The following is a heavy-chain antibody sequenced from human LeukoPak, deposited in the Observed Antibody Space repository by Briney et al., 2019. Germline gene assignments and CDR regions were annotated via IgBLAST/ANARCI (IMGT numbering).Heavy chain of an antibody. V-gene: IGHV1-69*02. CDR3: ARGSINSGYDWGNWFDP. CDR1: GGTFSSYT. Sequence: SVKVSCKASGGTFSSYTISWVRQAPGQGLEWMGRIIPILGIANYAQKFQGRVTITADKSTSTAYVELSSLRSEDTAVYYCARGSINSGYDWGNWFDPWGQGTLVTVSS. D-gene: IGHD5-12*01. J-gene: IGHJ5*02. CDR2: IIPILGIA.